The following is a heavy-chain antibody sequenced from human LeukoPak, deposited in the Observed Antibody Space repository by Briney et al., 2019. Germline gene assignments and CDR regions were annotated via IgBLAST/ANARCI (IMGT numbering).Heavy chain of an antibody. CDR2: IIPILGIA. V-gene: IGHV1-69*02. D-gene: IGHD1-26*01. Sequence: SVKVSCKASGGTFSSYTISWVRQAPGQGLEWMGRIIPILGIANYAQKFQGRVTITADKSTSTAYMELSSLRSEDTAVYYCARGVGATSHWFDPWDQGTLVTVSS. CDR1: GGTFSSYT. CDR3: ARGVGATSHWFDP. J-gene: IGHJ5*02.